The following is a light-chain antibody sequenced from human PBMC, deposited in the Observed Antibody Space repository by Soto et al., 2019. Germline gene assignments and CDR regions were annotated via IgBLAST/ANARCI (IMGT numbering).Light chain of an antibody. J-gene: IGLJ1*01. V-gene: IGLV2-14*01. CDR2: DVA. Sequence: QLVLTQPASVSGSPGQSIIISCTGTSSDVGAYNYVSWYQQYPGKAPKLMIYDVANRPSGVSDRFSGSKSGSTASLTISGLQAEDEAHYYCSSYTSSSTPYVFGTGTKVTVL. CDR1: SSDVGAYNY. CDR3: SSYTSSSTPYV.